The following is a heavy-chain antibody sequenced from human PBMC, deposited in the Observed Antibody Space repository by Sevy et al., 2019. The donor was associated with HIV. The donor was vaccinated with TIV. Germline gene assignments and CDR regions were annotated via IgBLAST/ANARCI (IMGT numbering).Heavy chain of an antibody. CDR2: INPSSGGT. CDR3: ARSVYGSGTYLNDY. D-gene: IGHD3-10*01. V-gene: IGHV1-2*02. Sequence: ATVKVSCKASGYTFTGYYVHWVRRAPGQGLEWMGWINPSSGGTNYRQKFHGRVTMTRDTSITTAYMELNSLRSDDTAVYYCARSVYGSGTYLNDYWGQGTLVTVSS. J-gene: IGHJ4*02. CDR1: GYTFTGYY.